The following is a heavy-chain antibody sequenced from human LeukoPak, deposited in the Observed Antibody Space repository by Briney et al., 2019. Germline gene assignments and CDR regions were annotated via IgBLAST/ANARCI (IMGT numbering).Heavy chain of an antibody. Sequence: SVKVSCKASGYTFTSYGISWVRQAPGQGLEWMGGIIPIFGTANYAQKFQGRVTITTDESTSTAYMELSSLRSEDTAVYYCARDLTGGSSGDDAFDIWGQGTMVTVSS. CDR2: IIPIFGTA. V-gene: IGHV1-69*05. D-gene: IGHD1-26*01. CDR1: GYTFTSYG. J-gene: IGHJ3*02. CDR3: ARDLTGGSSGDDAFDI.